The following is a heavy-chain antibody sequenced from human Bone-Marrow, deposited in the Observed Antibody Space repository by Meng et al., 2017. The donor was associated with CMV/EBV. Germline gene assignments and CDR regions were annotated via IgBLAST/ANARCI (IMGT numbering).Heavy chain of an antibody. CDR3: ARVGIAAAGGYYSMDV. CDR1: GGSISSSSYY. CDR2: IYYSGST. Sequence: SETLSLTCTVPGGSISSSSYYWGWIRQPPGKGLEWIGSIYYSGSTYYNPSLKSRVTISVDTSKNQSSLKLSSVTAADTAVYYCARVGIAAAGGYYSMDVWGQGATVTVSS. J-gene: IGHJ6*02. D-gene: IGHD6-13*01. V-gene: IGHV4-39*07.